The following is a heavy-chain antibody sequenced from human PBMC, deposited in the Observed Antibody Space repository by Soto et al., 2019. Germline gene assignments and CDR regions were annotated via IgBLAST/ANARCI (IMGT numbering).Heavy chain of an antibody. V-gene: IGHV1-18*01. CDR1: GYTFTNYG. CDR3: ARDMDQYSSTWSPFDP. Sequence: GASVKVSCKASGYTFTNYGISWVRQAPGQGLEWMGWIHTYNGNTIYEQKLQDRVTMTTDTSATTAYMELRSLKSDDTAIYYCARDMDQYSSTWSPFDPWGQGTLVTVSS. CDR2: IHTYNGNT. J-gene: IGHJ5*02. D-gene: IGHD6-13*01.